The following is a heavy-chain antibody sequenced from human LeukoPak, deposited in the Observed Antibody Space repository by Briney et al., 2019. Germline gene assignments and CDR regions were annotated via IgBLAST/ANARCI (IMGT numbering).Heavy chain of an antibody. D-gene: IGHD3-9*01. J-gene: IGHJ6*04. V-gene: IGHV4-31*03. CDR3: ARDRYDILTGYVYGMDV. CDR1: GGSISSGGYY. Sequence: SQTLSLTCTVSGGSISSGGYYWSWIRQHPGKGLEWIGYIYYSGSTYYNPSIKSRVTISVDTSKNQFSLKLSSVTAADTAVYYCARDRYDILTGYVYGMDVWGKGTTVTVSS. CDR2: IYYSGST.